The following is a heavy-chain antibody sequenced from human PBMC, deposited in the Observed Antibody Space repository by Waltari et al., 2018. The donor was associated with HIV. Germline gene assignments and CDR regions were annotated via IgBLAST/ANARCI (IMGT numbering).Heavy chain of an antibody. CDR3: ATGVRYYGP. CDR2: IYPDDTT. J-gene: IGHJ5*02. D-gene: IGHD3-10*01. Sequence: AESGGRLIQPGGSLGLSCTASNFSVSGKHVTWLRQDPGGSLEWVAVIYPDDTTHYADSVSGRFTISRAKSRTTVLLLMNGLFVDDTATYFCATGVRYYGPWGQGTRVTVSS. V-gene: IGHV3-53*01. CDR1: NFSVSGKH.